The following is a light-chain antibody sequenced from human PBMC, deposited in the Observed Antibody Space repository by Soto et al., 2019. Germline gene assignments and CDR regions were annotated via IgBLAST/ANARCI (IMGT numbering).Light chain of an antibody. Sequence: QTVVTQPPSVSGAPGQRVTISCTGSSSNIGAGYDVHWYQQLPGTAPKLLIYGNSNRPSGVPDRFSGSKSGTSASLAITGLQSEYEADYYCQSSDSSLSVVFGGGTKVTVI. CDR3: QSSDSSLSVV. CDR1: SSNIGAGYD. J-gene: IGLJ2*01. CDR2: GNS. V-gene: IGLV1-40*01.